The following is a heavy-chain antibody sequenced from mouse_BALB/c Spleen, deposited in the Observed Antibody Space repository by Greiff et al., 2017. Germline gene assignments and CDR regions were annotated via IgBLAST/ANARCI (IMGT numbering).Heavy chain of an antibody. Sequence: DVKLQESGGGLVKPGGSLKLSCAASGFAFSSYDMSWVRQTPEKRLEWVAYISSGGGSTYYPDTVKGRFTISRDNAKNTLYLQMSSLKSEDTAMYYCARHRPTRGAMDYWGQGTSVTVSS. CDR2: ISSGGGST. CDR1: GFAFSSYD. V-gene: IGHV5-12-1*01. J-gene: IGHJ4*01. CDR3: ARHRPTRGAMDY.